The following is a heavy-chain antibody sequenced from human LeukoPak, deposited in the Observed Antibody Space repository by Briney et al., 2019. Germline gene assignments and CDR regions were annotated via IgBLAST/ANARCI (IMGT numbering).Heavy chain of an antibody. CDR3: AKDDYSNYGFDT. V-gene: IGHV3-23*01. CDR1: GFTFSSYA. D-gene: IGHD4-11*01. CDR2: ISGSGGST. Sequence: GGSLRHSCAASGFTFSSYAMSWVRQAPGKGLEWVSAISGSGGSTYYADSVKGRFTISRDNSKNTLYLQMNSLRAEDTAVYYCAKDDYSNYGFDTWGQGTPVTVSS. J-gene: IGHJ5*02.